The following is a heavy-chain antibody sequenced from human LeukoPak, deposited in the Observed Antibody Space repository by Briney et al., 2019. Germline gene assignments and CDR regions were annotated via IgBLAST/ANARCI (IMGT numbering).Heavy chain of an antibody. CDR3: ARGMYYDILTGYLPY. CDR1: GGTFSSYA. J-gene: IGHJ4*02. V-gene: IGHV1-69*05. CDR2: IIPIFGTA. Sequence: SSVKVSCKASGGTFSSYAISWVRQAPGQGLEWMGGIIPIFGTANYAQKFQGRVTITTDESTSTAYMELSSLRSEDTAVYYCARGMYYDILTGYLPYWGQGTLVTVSS. D-gene: IGHD3-9*01.